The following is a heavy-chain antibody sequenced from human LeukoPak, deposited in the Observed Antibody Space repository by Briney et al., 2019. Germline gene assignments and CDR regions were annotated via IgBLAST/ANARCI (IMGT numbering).Heavy chain of an antibody. D-gene: IGHD6-13*01. CDR2: ISISGGST. Sequence: PGGSLRLSCADSGITFSSYAMSWVRQAPGKGLEWVSGISISGGSTFYADSVKGRFTISRDISKNTLYLQMNSLRAEDTAVYYCAKDAISAAARGDAFDIWGQGTMATVSS. J-gene: IGHJ3*02. CDR1: GITFSSYA. V-gene: IGHV3-23*01. CDR3: AKDAISAAARGDAFDI.